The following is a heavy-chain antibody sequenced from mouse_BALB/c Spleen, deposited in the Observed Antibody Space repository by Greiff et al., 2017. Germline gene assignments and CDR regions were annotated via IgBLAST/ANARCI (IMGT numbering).Heavy chain of an antibody. D-gene: IGHD2-4*01. CDR2: IWRGGST. V-gene: IGHV2-5-1*01. CDR1: GFSLTSYG. Sequence: VQLQQSGPSLVQPSQSLSITCTVSGFSLTSYGVHWVRQSPGKGLEWLGVIWRGGSTDYNAAFMSRLSITKDNSKSQVFFKMNSLQADDTAIYYCASPLYYDWFAYWGQGTLVTVSA. J-gene: IGHJ3*01. CDR3: ASPLYYDWFAY.